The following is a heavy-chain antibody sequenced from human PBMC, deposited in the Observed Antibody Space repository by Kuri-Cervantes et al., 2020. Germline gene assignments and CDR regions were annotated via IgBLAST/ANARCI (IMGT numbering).Heavy chain of an antibody. J-gene: IGHJ4*02. CDR3: ARDLYDSSGYAALDY. CDR1: GFTFSSYA. Sequence: GESLKISCAASGFTFSSYAMHWVRQAPGKGLEWVAVISYDGSNKYYADSVKGRFTISRDNSKNTLYLQMNSLRDEDTAVYYCARDLYDSSGYAALDYWGQGTLVTVSS. CDR2: ISYDGSNK. D-gene: IGHD3-22*01. V-gene: IGHV3-30-3*01.